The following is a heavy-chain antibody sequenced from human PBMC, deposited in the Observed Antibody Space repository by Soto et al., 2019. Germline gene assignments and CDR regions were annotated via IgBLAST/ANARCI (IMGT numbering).Heavy chain of an antibody. V-gene: IGHV1-18*01. Sequence: ASVKVSCKASGYTFTTYGMSWVRKAPGQGLEWLGWINTHNGNTNYAQNLQGRVIMTADTSTSTAYMELRSLRSDDTAIYYCTREGSAPYYYYGMDAWGQGTTVTVSS. CDR3: TREGSAPYYYYGMDA. J-gene: IGHJ6*02. CDR1: GYTFTTYG. D-gene: IGHD3-10*01. CDR2: INTHNGNT.